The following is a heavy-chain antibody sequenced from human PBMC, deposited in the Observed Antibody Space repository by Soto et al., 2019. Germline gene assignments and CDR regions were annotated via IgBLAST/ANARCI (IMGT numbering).Heavy chain of an antibody. J-gene: IGHJ4*02. CDR2: ISAYNGNT. CDR3: ARDILYSSSYEFDY. V-gene: IGHV1-18*01. Sequence: ASVKVSCKASGYTFTSYGISWVRQAPGQGLEWMGWISAYNGNTNYAQKLQGRVTMTTDTSTSTAYMELRSLRSDDTAVYYCARDILYSSSYEFDYWGQGTLVTVSS. CDR1: GYTFTSYG. D-gene: IGHD6-6*01.